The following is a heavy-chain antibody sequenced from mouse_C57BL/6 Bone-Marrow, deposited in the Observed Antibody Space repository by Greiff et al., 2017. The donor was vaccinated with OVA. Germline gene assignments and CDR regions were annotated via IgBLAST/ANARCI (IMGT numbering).Heavy chain of an antibody. J-gene: IGHJ4*01. CDR2: IYPGNSDT. D-gene: IGHD2-10*01. CDR1: GYTFTSYW. CDR3: TPLLPLYAMDY. Sequence: EVQLQQPGAELVKPGASVKLSCKASGYTFTSYWMHWVKQRPGQGLEWIGAIYPGNSDTSYNQKFKGKAKLTAVTSASTAYMELSSLTNEDSAVYYCTPLLPLYAMDYWGQGTSVTVSS. V-gene: IGHV1-5*01.